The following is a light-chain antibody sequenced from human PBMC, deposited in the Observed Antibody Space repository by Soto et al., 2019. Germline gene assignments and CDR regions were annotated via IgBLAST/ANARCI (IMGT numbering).Light chain of an antibody. CDR1: SSDVGGYNY. V-gene: IGLV2-8*01. J-gene: IGLJ1*01. CDR3: SSYAGSNNFGV. Sequence: QSALTQPPSASGSPGQSVTISCTGTSSDVGGYNYVSWYQRHPGKAPKLMIYEVSKRPSGVPDRFSGSKSGNTASLTVSGLQAEDEADYYCSSYAGSNNFGVFGTGTKLTVL. CDR2: EVS.